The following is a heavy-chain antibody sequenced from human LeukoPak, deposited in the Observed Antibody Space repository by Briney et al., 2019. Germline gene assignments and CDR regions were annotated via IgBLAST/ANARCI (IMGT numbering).Heavy chain of an antibody. CDR2: IYYSGST. D-gene: IGHD3-10*01. V-gene: IGHV4-39*07. Sequence: SETLSLTCTVSGGSISSSSYYWGWIRQPPGKGLEWIGSIYYSGSTHYNPSLKSRVTISVDTSKNQFSLKLSSVTAADTAVYYCARGATSGRGSGSTYYYYMDVWGKGTTVTVS. CDR1: GGSISSSSYY. J-gene: IGHJ6*03. CDR3: ARGATSGRGSGSTYYYYMDV.